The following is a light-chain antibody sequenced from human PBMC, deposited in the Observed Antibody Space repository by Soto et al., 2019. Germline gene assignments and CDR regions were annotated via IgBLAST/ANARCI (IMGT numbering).Light chain of an antibody. Sequence: EIVLTQSPGTLSLSPGESATLSRRASQSVSSSYLAWYQQQPGQAPRLLIYSTSNRATGIPDRFSGSGSGTDFTLTIRRLEPEDFALYYCQQYGRSQTFGQGTKVDIK. J-gene: IGKJ1*01. V-gene: IGKV3-20*01. CDR2: STS. CDR1: QSVSSSY. CDR3: QQYGRSQT.